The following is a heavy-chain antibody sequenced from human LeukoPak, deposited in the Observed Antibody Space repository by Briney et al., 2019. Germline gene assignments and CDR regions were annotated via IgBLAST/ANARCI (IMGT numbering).Heavy chain of an antibody. V-gene: IGHV4-34*01. D-gene: IGHD2-15*01. Sequence: PSETLSLTCAVYGGSFSGYYWSWIRQPPGKGLEWIGEINHSGSTNYNPSLKCRVTISVDTSKNQFSLKLSSVTAADTAVYYCARIGWPRPQYFQHWGQGTLVTVSS. CDR2: INHSGST. J-gene: IGHJ1*01. CDR3: ARIGWPRPQYFQH. CDR1: GGSFSGYY.